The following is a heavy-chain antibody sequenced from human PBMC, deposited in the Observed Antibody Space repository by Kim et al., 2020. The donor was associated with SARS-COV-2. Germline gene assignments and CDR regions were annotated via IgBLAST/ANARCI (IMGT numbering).Heavy chain of an antibody. J-gene: IGHJ4*02. V-gene: IGHV3-23*01. CDR3: AKDRRDCSGGSCYSDY. Sequence: SVTGRFTISSDNSKNTLYLQMNSLRAEDTAVYYCAKDRRDCSGGSCYSDYWGQGTLVTVSS. D-gene: IGHD2-15*01.